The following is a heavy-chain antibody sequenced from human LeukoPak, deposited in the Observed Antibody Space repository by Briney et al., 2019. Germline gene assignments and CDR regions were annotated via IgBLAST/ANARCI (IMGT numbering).Heavy chain of an antibody. CDR3: ARRPGVGGGWNFDY. CDR1: GYRFTSYW. Sequence: GESLKISCKVSGYRFTSYWIGWVRQMPGKGLEWMGIIDPDDFDTRYSPSFQGQVTISADKSIRTAYLQWSSLKASDTAMYYCARRPGVGGGWNFDYWGQGTLVTVSS. V-gene: IGHV5-51*01. J-gene: IGHJ4*02. D-gene: IGHD6-19*01. CDR2: IDPDDFDT.